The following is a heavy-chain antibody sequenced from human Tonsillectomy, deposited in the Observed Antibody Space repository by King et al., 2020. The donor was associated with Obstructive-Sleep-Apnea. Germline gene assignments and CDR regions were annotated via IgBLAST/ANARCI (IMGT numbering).Heavy chain of an antibody. Sequence: VQLVQSGGGLVQPGGSLRLSCAASRFTFSSHAMSWVRQVPWKGVECVSPIIGSGGRTYYADSVKGRFTISRDNSKNTLYLQMNSLRAEDTALYYCAKDRTGSSHWGQGTLVTVSS. J-gene: IGHJ4*02. D-gene: IGHD2-15*01. CDR1: RFTFSSHA. CDR3: AKDRTGSSH. V-gene: IGHV3-23*04. CDR2: IIGSGGRT.